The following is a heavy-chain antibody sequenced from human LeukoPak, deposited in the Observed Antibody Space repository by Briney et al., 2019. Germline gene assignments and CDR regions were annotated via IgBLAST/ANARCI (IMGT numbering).Heavy chain of an antibody. D-gene: IGHD3-10*02. Sequence: SETLSLTCTLSGGSISPYYWSWIRQPPGKGLEWLGYIYYSGNTEYKPSLKSRVAMSVDTSKNQFSLRLSSVTAADTAVYYCARSTGSTMFIDYWGQGTLVTVSS. CDR3: ARSTGSTMFIDY. CDR1: GGSISPYY. CDR2: IYYSGNT. V-gene: IGHV4-59*01. J-gene: IGHJ4*02.